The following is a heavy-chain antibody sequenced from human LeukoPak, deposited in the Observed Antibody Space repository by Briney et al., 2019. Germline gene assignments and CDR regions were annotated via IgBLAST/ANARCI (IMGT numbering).Heavy chain of an antibody. CDR1: GGTFSSYA. Sequence: VASVKVSCKASGGTFSSYAISWVRQAPGQGLEWMGGIIPIFGTANYAQKFQGRVTITADKSTSTAYMELSSLRSEDTAVYYCARVVRGSSTTDAFDIWGQGTMVTVSS. V-gene: IGHV1-69*06. CDR2: IIPIFGTA. D-gene: IGHD6-13*01. J-gene: IGHJ3*02. CDR3: ARVVRGSSTTDAFDI.